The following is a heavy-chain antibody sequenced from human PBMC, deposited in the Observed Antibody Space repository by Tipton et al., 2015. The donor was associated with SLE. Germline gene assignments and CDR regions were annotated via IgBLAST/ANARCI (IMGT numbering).Heavy chain of an antibody. J-gene: IGHJ6*03. CDR3: ALMGVVVPAAMGSGYYYMDV. D-gene: IGHD2-2*01. CDR2: IYHSGST. CDR1: GYSISSGYY. Sequence: TLSLTCAVSGYSISSGYYWGWIRQPPGKGLEWIGSIYHSGSTYYNTSLKSRVTISVDTSKNQFSLKLSSVTAADTAVYYCALMGVVVPAAMGSGYYYMDVWGKGTTVTVSS. V-gene: IGHV4-38-2*01.